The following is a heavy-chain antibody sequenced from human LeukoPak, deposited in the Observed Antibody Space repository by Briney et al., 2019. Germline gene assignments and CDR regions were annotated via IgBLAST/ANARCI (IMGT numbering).Heavy chain of an antibody. CDR1: GFTFSSYG. J-gene: IGHJ4*02. D-gene: IGHD3-22*01. Sequence: GGSLRLSCAASGFTFSSYGMHWVRQAPGKGLEWVAVIWYDGSNKYYADSVKGRFTISRDNSKNTLYPQMNSLRAEDTAVYYCARDGRYDSSGYYSDYWGQGTLVTVSS. CDR3: ARDGRYDSSGYYSDY. V-gene: IGHV3-33*01. CDR2: IWYDGSNK.